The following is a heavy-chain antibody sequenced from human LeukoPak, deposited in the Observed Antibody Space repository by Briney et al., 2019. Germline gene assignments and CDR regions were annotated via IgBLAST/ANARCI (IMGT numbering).Heavy chain of an antibody. CDR3: ARYRNCGGDCYDAFDI. D-gene: IGHD2-21*02. Sequence: SETLSLTCTVSGYSISSGYYWGWLRQPPGKGLEWIGSIYHSGSTYYNPSLKSRVTISVDTSKNQFSLKLSSVTAADTAVYYCARYRNCGGDCYDAFDIWGQGTMVTVSS. J-gene: IGHJ3*02. CDR2: IYHSGST. V-gene: IGHV4-38-2*02. CDR1: GYSISSGYY.